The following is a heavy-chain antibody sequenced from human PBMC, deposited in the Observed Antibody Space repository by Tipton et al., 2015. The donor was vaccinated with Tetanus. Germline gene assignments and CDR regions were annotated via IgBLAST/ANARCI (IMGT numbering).Heavy chain of an antibody. Sequence: QLLQSGAEVKKPGESLKISCKGSGYSFTSYWIGWVRQMPGKGLEWMGIIYPGDSDTRYSPPFQGQVTISADKSISPAYRQWSSLKASDTAMYYCARHIWDGGNSWLRDYWGQGTLVTVSS. CDR1: GYSFTSYW. CDR2: IYPGDSDT. CDR3: ARHIWDGGNSWLRDY. J-gene: IGHJ4*02. D-gene: IGHD4-23*01. V-gene: IGHV5-51*01.